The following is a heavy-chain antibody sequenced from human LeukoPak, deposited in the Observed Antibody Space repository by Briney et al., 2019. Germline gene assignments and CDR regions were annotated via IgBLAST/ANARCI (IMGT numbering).Heavy chain of an antibody. CDR2: ISGSGGST. V-gene: IGHV3-23*01. J-gene: IGHJ4*02. CDR3: ARPRGVGGYCSGGSCSLED. CDR1: GFTFSSYA. Sequence: GGSLRLSCAASGFTFSSYAMSWVRQAPGKGLEWVSAISGSGGSTYYADSVKGRFTISRDNSKDTLYLQMNSLRAEDTAVYYCARPRGVGGYCSGGSCSLEDWGQGTLVTVSS. D-gene: IGHD2-15*01.